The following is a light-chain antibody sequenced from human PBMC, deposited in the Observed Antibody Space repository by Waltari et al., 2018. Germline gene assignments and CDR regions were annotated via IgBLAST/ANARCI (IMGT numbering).Light chain of an antibody. CDR3: HQRSNWPRT. CDR2: DVS. V-gene: IGKV3-11*01. J-gene: IGKJ1*01. Sequence: EIVLPQSPGTLSLSPGESATLSCRASQSVGTSVTWYQQKPGQAPRLLIYDVSNRATAIPDRFSGSGSGTDFTLTISSLEPEDFAVYYCHQRSNWPRTFGQGTKVELK. CDR1: QSVGTS.